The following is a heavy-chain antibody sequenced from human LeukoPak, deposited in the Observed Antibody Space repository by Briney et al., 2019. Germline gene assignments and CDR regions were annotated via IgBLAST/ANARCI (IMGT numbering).Heavy chain of an antibody. Sequence: ASVKVSCKASGYTFTSYYMHWVRQAPGQGLEWMGIINPSGGSTSYAQKFQGRVTMTRDTSTSTVYMELRSLGSDDTAVYYCVRDSRDWLSLGAYLDYWGRGTLATVSS. J-gene: IGHJ4*02. CDR2: INPSGGST. V-gene: IGHV1-46*01. CDR3: VRDSRDWLSLGAYLDY. CDR1: GYTFTSYY. D-gene: IGHD1-26*01.